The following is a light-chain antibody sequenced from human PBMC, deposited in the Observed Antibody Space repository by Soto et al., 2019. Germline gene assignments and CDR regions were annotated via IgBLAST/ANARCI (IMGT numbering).Light chain of an antibody. CDR3: QSYDSSLSGVV. CDR2: GNS. Sequence: QPVLTQPPSVSEAPGQRVTISCTGTSSNIGAGYDVHWYQQLPGTAPKLLIYGNSHRPSGVSDRFSGSKSGTSASLAITGLQAEDEADYYCQSYDSSLSGVVFGGGTKLTVL. J-gene: IGLJ2*01. CDR1: SSNIGAGYD. V-gene: IGLV1-40*01.